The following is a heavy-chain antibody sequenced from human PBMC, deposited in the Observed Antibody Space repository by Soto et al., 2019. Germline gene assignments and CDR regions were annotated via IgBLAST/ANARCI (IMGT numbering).Heavy chain of an antibody. Sequence: PGGSLRLSCAASGFTFSSHSMNWVRQAPGKGLEWVSSISTSSSYIYYADSVKGRFTISRDNAKNSLYLQMNSLRAEDTAVFYCARDLYYDSSGYFRVGMDVWGQGTTVTVSS. D-gene: IGHD3-22*01. CDR1: GFTFSSHS. CDR3: ARDLYYDSSGYFRVGMDV. J-gene: IGHJ6*02. CDR2: ISTSSSYI. V-gene: IGHV3-21*01.